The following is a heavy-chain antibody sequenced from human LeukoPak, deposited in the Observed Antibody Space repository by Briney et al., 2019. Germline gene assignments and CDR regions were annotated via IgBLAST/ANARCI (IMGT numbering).Heavy chain of an antibody. CDR1: GFTFSSYS. V-gene: IGHV3-48*04. CDR2: ISSSSSTI. D-gene: IGHD1-26*01. Sequence: GGSLRLSCAASGFTFSSYSMNWVRQAPGKGLEWVSYISSSSSTIYYADSVKGRFTISRDNAKNSLYLQMNSLRAEDTAVYYCARDLRGIVGAPYYFDYWGQGTLVTVSS. CDR3: ARDLRGIVGAPYYFDY. J-gene: IGHJ4*02.